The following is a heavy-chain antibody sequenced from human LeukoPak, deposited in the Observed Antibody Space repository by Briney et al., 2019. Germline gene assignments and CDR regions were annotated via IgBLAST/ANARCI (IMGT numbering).Heavy chain of an antibody. J-gene: IGHJ6*03. V-gene: IGHV3-20*04. CDR2: INWNGGST. CDR3: ARGRGGGSFYYYYYMDV. Sequence: GGSLRLSCAASGFTLDDYGMSWVRQVPGKGLEWVSGINWNGGSTGYADSVKGRFTISRDNAKNSLYLQMNSLRAEDTALYYCARGRGGGSFYYYYYMDVWGKGTTVTVSS. D-gene: IGHD2-15*01. CDR1: GFTLDDYG.